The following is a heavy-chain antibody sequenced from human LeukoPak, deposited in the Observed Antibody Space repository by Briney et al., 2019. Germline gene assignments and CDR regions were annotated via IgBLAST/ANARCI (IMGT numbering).Heavy chain of an antibody. V-gene: IGHV3-30*02. CDR1: GFIFTDYG. Sequence: GGSLRLSCAASGFIFTDYGMHWVRQAPGKGLEWLTFIRYDGSDKYYADSVKGRFTISRDNSKNTLYLQMDSLTSEDTAVYYCAEGSYYAYWGQGTLVTVSS. CDR3: AEGSYYAY. J-gene: IGHJ4*02. D-gene: IGHD1-26*01. CDR2: IRYDGSDK.